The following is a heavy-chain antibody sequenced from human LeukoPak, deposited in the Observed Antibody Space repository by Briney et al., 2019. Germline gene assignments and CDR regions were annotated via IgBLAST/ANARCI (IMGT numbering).Heavy chain of an antibody. CDR1: GYSFTSYW. CDR3: ARVCYYDSSGYTPRSFDY. Sequence: GESLKISCKGSGYSFTSYWIGWVRQMPGKGLEWMGIIYPGDSDTRYSPSFQGQVTISADKSISTAYLQWSSLKASDTAMYYCARVCYYDSSGYTPRSFDYWGQGTLVTVSS. D-gene: IGHD3-22*01. CDR2: IYPGDSDT. V-gene: IGHV5-51*01. J-gene: IGHJ4*02.